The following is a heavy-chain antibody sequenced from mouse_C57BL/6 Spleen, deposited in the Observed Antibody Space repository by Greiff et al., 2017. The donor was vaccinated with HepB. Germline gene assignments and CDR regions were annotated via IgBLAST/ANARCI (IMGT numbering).Heavy chain of an antibody. CDR3: ARFPSYYGSSYWYFDV. Sequence: VQLVESGAELARPGASVKLSCKASGYTFTSYGISWVKQRTGQGLEWIGEIYPRSGNTYYNEKFKGKATLTADKSSSTAYMELRSLTSEDSAVYFCARFPSYYGSSYWYFDVWGTGTTVTVSS. J-gene: IGHJ1*03. CDR2: IYPRSGNT. V-gene: IGHV1-81*01. CDR1: GYTFTSYG. D-gene: IGHD1-1*01.